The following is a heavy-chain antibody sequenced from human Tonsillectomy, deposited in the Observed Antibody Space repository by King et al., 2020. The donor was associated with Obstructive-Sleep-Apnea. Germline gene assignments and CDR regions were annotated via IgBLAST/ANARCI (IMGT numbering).Heavy chain of an antibody. CDR1: GGSISSGGYY. CDR2: IYYSGST. Sequence: QLQESGPGLVKHSQTLSLTCTVSGGSISSGGYYWCWIRQHPGKGLEWIGYIYYSGSTYYNPSLKSRVTISVDTSKNQFSLKLSSVTAADTAVYYCAGERSYYDILTGYYPYYYGMDVWGQGTTVTVSS. V-gene: IGHV4-31*03. J-gene: IGHJ6*02. CDR3: AGERSYYDILTGYYPYYYGMDV. D-gene: IGHD3-9*01.